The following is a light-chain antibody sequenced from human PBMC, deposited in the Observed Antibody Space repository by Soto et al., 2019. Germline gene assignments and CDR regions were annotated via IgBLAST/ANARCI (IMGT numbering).Light chain of an antibody. CDR2: DVS. CDR3: CSYAGSYTYV. V-gene: IGLV2-11*01. CDR1: SSDVGGYNY. Sequence: QSARTQPRSVSGSPGQSVTISCTGTSSDVGGYNYVSWYQQHPGKAPNLMIYDVSKRPSGVPDRFSGSKSGNTASLTISGLQAEDEADYYCCSYAGSYTYVFGTGTKVTVL. J-gene: IGLJ1*01.